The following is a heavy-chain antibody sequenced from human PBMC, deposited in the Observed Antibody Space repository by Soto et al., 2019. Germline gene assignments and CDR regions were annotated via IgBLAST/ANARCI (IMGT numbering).Heavy chain of an antibody. CDR3: ARGRGTMIVWPDY. Sequence: PSETLSLTCAVYGGSFSGYYWSWIRQPPGKGLEWIGEINHSGSTNYNPSLKSRVTISVDTSKNQFSLKLSSVTAADTAVYYCARGRGTMIVWPDYWGQGTMGTVSA. V-gene: IGHV4-34*01. J-gene: IGHJ4*02. D-gene: IGHD3-22*01. CDR2: INHSGST. CDR1: GGSFSGYY.